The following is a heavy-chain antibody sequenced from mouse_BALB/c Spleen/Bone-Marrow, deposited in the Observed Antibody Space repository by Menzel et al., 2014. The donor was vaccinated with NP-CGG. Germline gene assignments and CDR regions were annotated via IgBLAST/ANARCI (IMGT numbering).Heavy chain of an antibody. CDR2: IWGGGST. CDR3: AREYRYDGEDYFDY. J-gene: IGHJ2*01. D-gene: IGHD2-14*01. CDR1: GFSLXRYS. Sequence: VKLMESGPGLVSPSQSLSITCTVSGFSLXRYSVHWVRQPPGKGLEWLGMIWGGGSTDYNSALKSRLSISKDNSKSQVFLKMSSLQTDDTAMYYCAREYRYDGEDYFDYWGQGTTLTVSS. V-gene: IGHV2-6-4*01.